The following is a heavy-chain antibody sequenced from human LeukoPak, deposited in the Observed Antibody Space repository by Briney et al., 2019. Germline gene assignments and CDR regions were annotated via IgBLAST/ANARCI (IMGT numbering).Heavy chain of an antibody. CDR3: VNEVGTYYYGMDV. CDR2: ISSNGGST. V-gene: IGHV3-64D*06. Sequence: GGSLRLSCSASGFTFSSYAMHWVRQAPGKGLEYVSAISSNGGSTYYADSVKGRSTISRDNSKNTLYLQMSSLRAEDTAVYYCVNEVGTYYYGMDVWGQGTTVTVSS. D-gene: IGHD1-1*01. J-gene: IGHJ6*02. CDR1: GFTFSSYA.